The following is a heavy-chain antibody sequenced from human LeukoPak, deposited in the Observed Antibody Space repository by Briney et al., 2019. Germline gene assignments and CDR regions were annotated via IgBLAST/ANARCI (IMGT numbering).Heavy chain of an antibody. Sequence: GGSLRLSCAASGFTFSSYEMNWVRQAPGKGLEWVSAISGSGGSTYYADSVKGRFTISRDNSKNTLYLQMNSLRAEDTAVYYCAKDQTTVVTSFDYWGQGTLVTVSS. CDR2: ISGSGGST. V-gene: IGHV3-23*01. D-gene: IGHD4-23*01. CDR3: AKDQTTVVTSFDY. CDR1: GFTFSSYE. J-gene: IGHJ4*02.